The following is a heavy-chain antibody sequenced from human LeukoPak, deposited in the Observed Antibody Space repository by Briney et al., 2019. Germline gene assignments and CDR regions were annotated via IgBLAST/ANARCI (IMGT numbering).Heavy chain of an antibody. V-gene: IGHV3-23*01. Sequence: PGGSLRLSCAASGFTFSSYGMSWVRQAPGKGLEWVSAISGSGGSTYYADSVKGRFTISRDNSKNTLYLQMNSLRAEDTAVYYCASGAPFIAAAGTAPFFDYWGQGTLVTVSS. CDR3: ASGAPFIAAAGTAPFFDY. J-gene: IGHJ4*02. CDR1: GFTFSSYG. D-gene: IGHD6-13*01. CDR2: ISGSGGST.